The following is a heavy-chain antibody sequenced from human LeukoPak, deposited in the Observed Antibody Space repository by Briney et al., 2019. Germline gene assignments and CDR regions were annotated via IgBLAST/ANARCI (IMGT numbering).Heavy chain of an antibody. CDR1: GYTFTDYY. CDR2: ISPDNGVT. V-gene: IGHV1-2*06. CDR3: ERKTTALDY. Sequence: ASVKVSCKTSGYTFTDYYLYWVRQAPRQGPEWMGRISPDNGVTKIAQKFQGRVTMTRDTSVNTIYMELGRLTGDDTAVYYCERKTTALDYWGQGTQISV. D-gene: IGHD4-17*01. J-gene: IGHJ4*02.